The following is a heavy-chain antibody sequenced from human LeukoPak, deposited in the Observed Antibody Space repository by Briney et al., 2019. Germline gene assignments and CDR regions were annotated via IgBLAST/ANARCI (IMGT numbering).Heavy chain of an antibody. J-gene: IGHJ4*02. CDR1: GFTFSDYE. V-gene: IGHV3-48*03. D-gene: IGHD6-19*01. CDR3: ARGPSVGSGWSPDY. Sequence: PGGSLILSCTGSGFTFSDYEMNWVRQAPGKGLEWISYISNSGSIIYYADSVKGRFTISRDNAKNSLFLQMHSLRAEDTAVYYCARGPSVGSGWSPDYWGQGTLVTVSS. CDR2: ISNSGSII.